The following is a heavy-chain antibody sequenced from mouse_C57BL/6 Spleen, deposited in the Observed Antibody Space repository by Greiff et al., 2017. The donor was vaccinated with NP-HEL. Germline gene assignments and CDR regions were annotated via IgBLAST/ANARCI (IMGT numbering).Heavy chain of an antibody. CDR1: GYTFTDYE. D-gene: IGHD2-4*01. Sequence: VQLQQSGAELVRPGASVTLSCKASGYTFTDYEMHWVKQTPVHGLEWIGAIDPETGGTAYNQKFKGKAILTADKSSSTAYMELRSLTSEDSAVYYCARSDYDYDYAMDYWGQGTSVTVSS. CDR3: ARSDYDYDYAMDY. CDR2: IDPETGGT. J-gene: IGHJ4*01. V-gene: IGHV1-15*01.